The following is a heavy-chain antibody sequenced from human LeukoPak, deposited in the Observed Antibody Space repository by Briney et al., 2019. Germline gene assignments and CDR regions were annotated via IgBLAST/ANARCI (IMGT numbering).Heavy chain of an antibody. CDR1: GFTFSSYG. CDR3: AKEEEESRVLRYFDWLSGPFDY. Sequence: GGSLRLSCAASGFTFSSYGMHWVRQAPGKGLEWVAVISYDGSNKYYADSVKGRFTISRDNSKNTLYLQMNSLRAEETAVYYCAKEEEESRVLRYFDWLSGPFDYWGQGTMVTVSS. J-gene: IGHJ4*02. CDR2: ISYDGSNK. V-gene: IGHV3-30*18. D-gene: IGHD3-9*01.